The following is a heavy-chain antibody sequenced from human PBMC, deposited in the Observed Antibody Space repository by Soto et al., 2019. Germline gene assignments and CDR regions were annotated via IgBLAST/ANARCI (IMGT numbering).Heavy chain of an antibody. CDR3: ARSYVTSRPIDF. V-gene: IGHV1-46*01. Sequence: GGSLRLSCXASGFTFSRYAMSWVRRAPGQGLEWMGITNPSDGSTNYARKFQGRVTMTSDTSTSTVYMEMSSLRSEDTAMYYCARSYVTSRPIDFWGQGTLVTVSS. D-gene: IGHD3-10*02. CDR2: TNPSDGST. CDR1: GFTFSRYA. J-gene: IGHJ4*02.